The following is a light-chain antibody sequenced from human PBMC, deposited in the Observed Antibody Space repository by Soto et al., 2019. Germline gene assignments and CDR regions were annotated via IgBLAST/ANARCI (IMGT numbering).Light chain of an antibody. CDR1: QSLLYTDGKIY. CDR3: MKSVQHPWK. Sequence: EIVMTHTPLSLSVTPGHPAYISCKSSQSLLYTDGKIYVHWYLQKPGQPPQLLIDEVSNRFSGVSDRFSGSGSGTDFTLKISRVEAGDAGVYYCMKSVQHPWKCGQGNKGDIK. CDR2: EVS. V-gene: IGKV2D-29*01. J-gene: IGKJ1*01.